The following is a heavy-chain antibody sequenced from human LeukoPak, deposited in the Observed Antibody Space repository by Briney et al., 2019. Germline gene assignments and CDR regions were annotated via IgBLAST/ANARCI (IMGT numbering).Heavy chain of an antibody. D-gene: IGHD2-15*01. Sequence: SETLSLTCTVSGGSISRSSYYWGWIRQPPGKGLEWIGSISYSGSTYYNSSLKSRVTISVDTSKNQFSLKLNSVTAADTAVYYCASIEVVVVAATLNYWGQGTLVTVSS. CDR3: ASIEVVVVAATLNY. J-gene: IGHJ4*02. CDR1: GGSISRSSYY. CDR2: ISYSGST. V-gene: IGHV4-39*01.